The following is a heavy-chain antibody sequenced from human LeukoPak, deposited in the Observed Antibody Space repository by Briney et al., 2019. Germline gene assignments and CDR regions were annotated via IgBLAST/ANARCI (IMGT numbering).Heavy chain of an antibody. CDR1: GFTFSSYG. Sequence: GGSLRLSCAASGFTFSSYGIHWVRQAPGKGLEWVAFIRYDGSNKYYADSVKGRFTISRDTSKNTLYLQMNSLRSEDTAVYYCANLYYYDSSGYSTDAFDIWGQGTMVTVSS. CDR2: IRYDGSNK. V-gene: IGHV3-30*02. D-gene: IGHD3-22*01. J-gene: IGHJ3*02. CDR3: ANLYYYDSSGYSTDAFDI.